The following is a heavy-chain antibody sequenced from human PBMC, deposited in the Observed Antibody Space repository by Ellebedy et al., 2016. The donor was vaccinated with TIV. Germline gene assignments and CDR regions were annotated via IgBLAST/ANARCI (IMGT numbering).Heavy chain of an antibody. D-gene: IGHD6-19*01. J-gene: IGHJ5*02. V-gene: IGHV3-23*01. Sequence: GESLKISCAASGFTLSIYAMSWVRQAPGKGLEWVSLISGSGDSTYYADSVKGRFTISRDNSKNTLYVQMSSLRAEDTAVYYCAKGQRVAVGGWFDPWGQGTLVTVSP. CDR1: GFTLSIYA. CDR3: AKGQRVAVGGWFDP. CDR2: ISGSGDST.